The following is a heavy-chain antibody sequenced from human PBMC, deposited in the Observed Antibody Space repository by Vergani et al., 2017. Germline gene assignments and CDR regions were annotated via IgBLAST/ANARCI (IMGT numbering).Heavy chain of an antibody. Sequence: VESGGGLVLPGGSLRLSCAASGFIFSALSMNWVRQTPTKGLEWVAYVSGAGTVAHYTDSVRGRFIISRDNGHDSLLLQMNNVRVDDSAVYYCATKCGLFGGRGALLTISS. CDR2: VSGAGTVA. CDR1: GFIFSALS. J-gene: IGHJ4*02. CDR3: ATKCGLF. V-gene: IGHV3-48*01. D-gene: IGHD5-12*01.